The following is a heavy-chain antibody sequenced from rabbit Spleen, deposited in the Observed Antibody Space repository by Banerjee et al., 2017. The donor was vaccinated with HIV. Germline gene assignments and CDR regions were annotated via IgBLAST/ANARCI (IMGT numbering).Heavy chain of an antibody. CDR2: IYAGSSGST. CDR1: GVSVNDKDV. J-gene: IGHJ4*01. CDR3: ARARYIRGGFGATYPTYFNL. D-gene: IGHD6-1*01. Sequence: QEQLEESGGDLVQPEGSLTLTCKASGVSVNDKDVMCWVRQAPGKGLEWIACIYAGSSGSTYYASWAKGRFTISKTSSTTVTLRMTSLTAADTATYFCARARYIRGGFGATYPTYFNLWGPGTLVTVS. V-gene: IGHV1S45*01.